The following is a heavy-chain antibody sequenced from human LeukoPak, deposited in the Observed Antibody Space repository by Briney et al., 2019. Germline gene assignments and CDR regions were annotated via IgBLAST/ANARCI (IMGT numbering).Heavy chain of an antibody. V-gene: IGHV1-69*05. CDR2: IIPIFGTA. Sequence: ASVKVSCKASGGTFSSYAISWVRQAPGQGLEWMGRIIPIFGTANYAQKFQGRVTITTDESTSTAYMELSSLRSEDTAVYYCARGTAAGTYFDYWGQGSLVTVSS. CDR1: GGTFSSYA. J-gene: IGHJ4*02. CDR3: ARGTAAGTYFDY. D-gene: IGHD6-13*01.